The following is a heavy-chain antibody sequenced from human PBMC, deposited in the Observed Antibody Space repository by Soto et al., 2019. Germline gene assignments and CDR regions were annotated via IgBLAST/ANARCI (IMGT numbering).Heavy chain of an antibody. D-gene: IGHD3-22*01. Sequence: QVQLQESGPGLVKPSQTLSLTCTVSGGSISSGGYYWSWIRQHPGKGLEWIGYIYYSGSTYYNPSLKSRVTISVDTSKNQFSLNLSSVTAADTAVYYCARDLGNYYDSSGYYLAFDIWGQGTMVTVSS. J-gene: IGHJ3*02. CDR1: GGSISSGGYY. V-gene: IGHV4-31*03. CDR2: IYYSGST. CDR3: ARDLGNYYDSSGYYLAFDI.